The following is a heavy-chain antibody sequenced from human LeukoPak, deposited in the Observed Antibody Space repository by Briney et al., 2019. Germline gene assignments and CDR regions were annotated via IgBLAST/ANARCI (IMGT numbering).Heavy chain of an antibody. CDR3: ARDRVGSGWPRPYYFEV. D-gene: IGHD6-19*01. V-gene: IGHV1-2*02. J-gene: IGHJ4*02. CDR1: GYTLTGYY. Sequence: GASVKVSCKASGYTLTGYYLHWVRQAPGQGLEWMGWINPNTGATHSAQKFQGRITMTRDTSISTAYMDLSRLRSDDTGVYYCARDRVGSGWPRPYYFEVWGQGTLVTVSS. CDR2: INPNTGAT.